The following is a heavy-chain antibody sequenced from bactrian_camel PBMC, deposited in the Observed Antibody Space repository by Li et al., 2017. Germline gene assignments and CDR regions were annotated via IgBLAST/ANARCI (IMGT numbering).Heavy chain of an antibody. D-gene: IGHD1*01. CDR1: GYTGPGSNYC. Sequence: HVQLVESGGGAVQAGGSLRLSCVASGYTGPGSNYCMAWFREAPGKRREGVATIDPGGNPNYVDSVKGRFTISKDSSKNRLYLQMNSLKPEDTAIYYCALAARNEGCWSGLHTVDFPHWGQGTQVTVS. J-gene: IGHJ4*01. V-gene: IGHV3S53*01. CDR2: IDPGGNP. CDR3: ALAARNEGCWSGLHTVDFPH.